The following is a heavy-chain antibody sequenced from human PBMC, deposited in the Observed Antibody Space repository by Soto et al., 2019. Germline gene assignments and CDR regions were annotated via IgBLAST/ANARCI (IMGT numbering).Heavy chain of an antibody. V-gene: IGHV3-33*01. CDR1: GFTFSDYG. Sequence: GGSLRLSCAASGFTFSDYGMHWVRQAPGKGLEWVAVIWYDGSNKYYADSVKGRFTVSRDNSKNTLYLQMNSLRAEDTAVYYCARDPLHYDILTGYSPNYFDFWGQGTLVTVSS. J-gene: IGHJ4*02. CDR3: ARDPLHYDILTGYSPNYFDF. D-gene: IGHD3-9*01. CDR2: IWYDGSNK.